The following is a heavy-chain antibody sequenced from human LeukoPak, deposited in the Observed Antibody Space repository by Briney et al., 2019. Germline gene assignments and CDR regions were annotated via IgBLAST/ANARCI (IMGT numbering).Heavy chain of an antibody. J-gene: IGHJ2*01. CDR3: AREFPPSIVVVVAAPAYYWYFDL. Sequence: SETLSLTCTVSGGSISSYYWSWIRQPPGKGLEWIGYIYYSGSTNYNPSLKSRVTISVDTSKNQFSLKLSSVTAADTAVYYCAREFPPSIVVVVAAPAYYWYFDLWGRGTLVTVSS. D-gene: IGHD2-15*01. CDR1: GGSISSYY. CDR2: IYYSGST. V-gene: IGHV4-59*12.